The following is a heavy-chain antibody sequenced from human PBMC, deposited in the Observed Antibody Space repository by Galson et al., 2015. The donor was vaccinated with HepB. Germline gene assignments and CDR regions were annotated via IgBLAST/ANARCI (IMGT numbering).Heavy chain of an antibody. D-gene: IGHD1-26*01. J-gene: IGHJ4*02. CDR1: GDSVSSDSAA. V-gene: IGHV6-1*01. CDR3: ARVSSGSFFDY. Sequence: CAISGDSVSSDSAAWNWIRRSPSRGLEWLGRTYYRSKWHKDYAASVKSRIVINPDTSKNQFSLQLNSVTPDDTAVYYCARVSSGSFFDYWGQGTLVTVSS. CDR2: TYYRSKWHK.